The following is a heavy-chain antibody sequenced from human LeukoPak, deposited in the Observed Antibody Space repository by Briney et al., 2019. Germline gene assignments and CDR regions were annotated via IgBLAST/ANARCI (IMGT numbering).Heavy chain of an antibody. Sequence: GGSLRLSCAASEFTFSTYFMSWVRQAPGAGLEWVSSISGSGGSTYYADSVKGRFTISRDNSKKTVYLEMNSLRAEDTAVYYCAKPYYYDSTGYFFDYWGQGTLVTVSS. CDR1: EFTFSTYF. CDR2: ISGSGGST. D-gene: IGHD3-22*01. V-gene: IGHV3-23*01. J-gene: IGHJ4*02. CDR3: AKPYYYDSTGYFFDY.